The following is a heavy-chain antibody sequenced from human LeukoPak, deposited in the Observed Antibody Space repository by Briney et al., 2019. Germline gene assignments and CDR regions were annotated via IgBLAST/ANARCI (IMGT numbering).Heavy chain of an antibody. CDR3: ARDLYCSGGSCYRWFDP. Sequence: SETLSLTCTVSGYSISSGYYWGWIRQPPGKGLEWIGSIYHSGSTYYNPSLKSRVTISVDTSKNQFSLKLSSVPAADTAVYYCARDLYCSGGSCYRWFDPWGQGTLVTVSS. J-gene: IGHJ5*02. D-gene: IGHD2-15*01. CDR2: IYHSGST. V-gene: IGHV4-38-2*02. CDR1: GYSISSGYY.